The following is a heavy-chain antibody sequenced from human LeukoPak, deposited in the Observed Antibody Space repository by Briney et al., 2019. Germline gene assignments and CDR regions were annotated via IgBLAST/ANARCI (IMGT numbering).Heavy chain of an antibody. D-gene: IGHD6-19*01. V-gene: IGHV4-61*02. Sequence: PSETLSLXCTVSGGSISSGSYYWSWTRQPAGKGLEWIGRIYTSGSTNYNPSLRGRVTISVDTSKNQFSLKLSSVTAADTAVYYCARDRGVAGIFDYWGQGTLVTVSS. CDR2: IYTSGST. CDR1: GGSISSGSYY. CDR3: ARDRGVAGIFDY. J-gene: IGHJ4*02.